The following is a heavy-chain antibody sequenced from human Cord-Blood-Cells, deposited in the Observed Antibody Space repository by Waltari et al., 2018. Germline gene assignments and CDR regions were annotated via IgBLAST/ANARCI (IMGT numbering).Heavy chain of an antibody. CDR3: ATWHIAARHFDY. J-gene: IGHJ4*02. CDR2: IYYSGST. CDR1: GGPCSSSSHS. V-gene: IGHV4-39*01. Sequence: QLQLQESGPGLVKPSETLSLSCTVSGGPCSSSSHSWGWIRQPPGKGLEWIGRIYYSGSTYYNPSLKSRVTISVDTSKNQFSLKLSSVTAADTAVYYCATWHIAARHFDYWGQGTLVTVSS. D-gene: IGHD6-6*01.